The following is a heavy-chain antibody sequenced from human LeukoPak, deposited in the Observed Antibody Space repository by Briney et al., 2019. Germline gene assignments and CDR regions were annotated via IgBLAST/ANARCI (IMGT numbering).Heavy chain of an antibody. Sequence: ASVKVSCKASGYTFTGYYMHWVRQAPGQGLEWMGWINPNSGGTNYAQKFQGRVTMTRDTSISTAYMELSRLRSDDTAVYYCARASSAPTYYDFWSGYLGTGFDYWGQGTLVTVSS. CDR2: INPNSGGT. J-gene: IGHJ4*02. V-gene: IGHV1-2*02. CDR1: GYTFTGYY. D-gene: IGHD3-3*01. CDR3: ARASSAPTYYDFWSGYLGTGFDY.